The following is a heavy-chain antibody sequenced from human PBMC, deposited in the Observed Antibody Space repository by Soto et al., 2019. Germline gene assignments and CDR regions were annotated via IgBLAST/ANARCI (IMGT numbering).Heavy chain of an antibody. CDR1: GYTFTSYD. CDR2: MNPNSGNT. J-gene: IGHJ5*02. D-gene: IGHD3-3*01. V-gene: IGHV1-8*01. Sequence: QVQLVQSGAEVKKPGASVKVSCKASGYTFTSYDINWVRQATGQGLEWMGWMNPNSGNTGYAQKFQGRVTMTRNTSITTAYMELSSLESEYTAVYYCERGPDFWSGTQHPTWGQVTLVTVSS. CDR3: ERGPDFWSGTQHPT.